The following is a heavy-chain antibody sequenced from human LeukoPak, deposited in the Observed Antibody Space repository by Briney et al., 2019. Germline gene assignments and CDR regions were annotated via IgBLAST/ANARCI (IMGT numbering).Heavy chain of an antibody. V-gene: IGHV4-61*01. D-gene: IGHD3-10*01. CDR3: ARWVYYGYYFDY. J-gene: IGHJ4*02. Sequence: SETLSLTCTVSGGSFSSGSHYWSWIRQPPGKGLEWIGYIYYSGSTNYNPSLKSRVTISVDTSKNQFSLKLSSVTAADTAVYYCARWVYYGYYFDYWGQGTLVTVSS. CDR1: GGSFSSGSHY. CDR2: IYYSGST.